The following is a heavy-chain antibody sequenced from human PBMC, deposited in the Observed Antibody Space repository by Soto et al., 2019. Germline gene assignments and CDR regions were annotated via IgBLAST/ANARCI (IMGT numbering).Heavy chain of an antibody. CDR1: GFTFSSYG. CDR3: ARGRYSLGY. J-gene: IGHJ4*02. D-gene: IGHD3-16*02. V-gene: IGHV3-33*01. CDR2: IWYDGSNK. Sequence: QVQLVESGGGVVQPGRSLRLSCAASGFTFSSYGMHWVRQAPGKGLEWVAVIWYDGSNKYYADSVKGRFTISIDNSKNTLLMQLNSLRDEDTAVYYCARGRYSLGYWGQGALVTVSS.